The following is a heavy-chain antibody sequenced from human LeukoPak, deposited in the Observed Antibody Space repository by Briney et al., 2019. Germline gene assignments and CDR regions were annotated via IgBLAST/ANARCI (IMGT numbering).Heavy chain of an antibody. D-gene: IGHD6-25*01. CDR2: IYYSGST. CDR3: ARALSGGFDY. J-gene: IGHJ4*02. Sequence: SETLSLTCTVSDDSISDYYRGWIRQPPGKGLEWIGYIYYSGSTNYNPSLKSRVTISVDTSKNQFSLKLSSVTAADTAVYYCARALSGGFDYWGQGTLVTVSS. CDR1: DDSISDYY. V-gene: IGHV4-59*01.